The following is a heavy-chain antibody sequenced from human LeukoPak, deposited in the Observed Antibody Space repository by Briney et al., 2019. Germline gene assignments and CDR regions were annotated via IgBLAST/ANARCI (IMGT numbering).Heavy chain of an antibody. V-gene: IGHV3-30*18. J-gene: IGHJ4*02. CDR3: AKDVGY. D-gene: IGHD1-26*01. CDR1: GFTFSSYG. CDR2: ISYDGSNK. Sequence: GGSLRLSCAASGFTFSSYGLHWVRQAPGKGLEWVAVISYDGSNKYYADSAKGRFTISRDNSKNTLYLQMNSLRAEDTAVYYCAKDVGYWGQGTLVTVSS.